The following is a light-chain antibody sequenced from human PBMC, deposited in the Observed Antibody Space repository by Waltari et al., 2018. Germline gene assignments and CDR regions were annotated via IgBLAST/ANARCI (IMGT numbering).Light chain of an antibody. J-gene: IGLJ3*02. CDR1: SLRRYS. V-gene: IGLV3-19*01. CDR3: LSRDTSSTRV. Sequence: SSELTQDPDVSVALGQTVRLTCQGDSLRRYSASWYQHRPGQAPFLVLYGPDNRPSGIPDRFSGSTSGNTASLTITRAQAEDEGVYYCLSRDTSSTRVFGGGTTLTV. CDR2: GPD.